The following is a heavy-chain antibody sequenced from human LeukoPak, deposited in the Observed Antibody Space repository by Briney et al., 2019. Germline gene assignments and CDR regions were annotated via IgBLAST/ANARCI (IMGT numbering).Heavy chain of an antibody. D-gene: IGHD1-1*01. Sequence: SETLSLTCTVSGGSISSYYWSWIRQPPGKGLEWIGYIYYRGSTNYNPSLKSRVTISVDTSKNQFSLKLSSVTAADTAVYYCARSPTSGTTYNWFDPWGQGTLVTVSS. CDR3: ARSPTSGTTYNWFDP. J-gene: IGHJ5*02. CDR2: IYYRGST. CDR1: GGSISSYY. V-gene: IGHV4-59*01.